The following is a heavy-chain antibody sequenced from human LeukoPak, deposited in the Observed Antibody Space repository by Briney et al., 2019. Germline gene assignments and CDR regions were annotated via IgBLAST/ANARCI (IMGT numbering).Heavy chain of an antibody. J-gene: IGHJ4*02. CDR2: IYSGGRT. D-gene: IGHD6-19*01. CDR3: ARVHTGYSSAWYSFDY. CDR1: GFTVSSNY. V-gene: IGHV3-66*01. Sequence: GGSLRLPCAASGFTVSSNYMSWVRQAPGKGLEWVSVIYSGGRTYYADSVKGRFTISRDNSENTLYLQMNSLRVEDTAVYYCARVHTGYSSAWYSFDYWGQGTLVTVSS.